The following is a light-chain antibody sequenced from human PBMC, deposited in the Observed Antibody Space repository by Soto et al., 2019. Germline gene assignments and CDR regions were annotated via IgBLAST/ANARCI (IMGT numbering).Light chain of an antibody. CDR1: QSVSSSY. J-gene: IGKJ4*01. CDR2: YAS. V-gene: IGKV3-20*01. CDR3: QQYYTWPVT. Sequence: EIVLTQSPGTLSLSPGERATLSCRASQSVSSSYLAWYQQKPGQAPRLLISYASRGATGIPSRFSGSGSGTDFTLTINSLQSEDFAVYYCQQYYTWPVTFGGGTKVDI.